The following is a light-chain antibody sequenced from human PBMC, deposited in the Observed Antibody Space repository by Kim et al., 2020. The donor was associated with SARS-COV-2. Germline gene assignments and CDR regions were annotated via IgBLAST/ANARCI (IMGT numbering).Light chain of an antibody. CDR1: QAIRND. CDR3: LQDYTYPWT. CDR2: AAS. J-gene: IGKJ1*01. Sequence: ASVGDTVTITCRASQAIRNDLGWYQQKPGKAPKVLIAAASILQTGVPSRFSGSGSGTDFTLTINSLQPEDFATYYCLQDYTYPWTFGQGTTVDIK. V-gene: IGKV1-6*01.